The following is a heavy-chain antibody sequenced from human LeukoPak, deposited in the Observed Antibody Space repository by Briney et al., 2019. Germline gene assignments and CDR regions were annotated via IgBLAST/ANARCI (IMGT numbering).Heavy chain of an antibody. CDR3: NYDSSGIEDAFDI. V-gene: IGHV3-21*01. D-gene: IGHD3-22*01. Sequence: PGGSLRLSCAASGFTFSSYSMNWVRQAPGKGLEWVSSISSSSSYIYYADSVKGRFTISRDNAKNSLYLQMNSLRAEDTAVYYCNYDSSGIEDAFDIWGQGTMVTVSS. J-gene: IGHJ3*02. CDR2: ISSSSSYI. CDR1: GFTFSSYS.